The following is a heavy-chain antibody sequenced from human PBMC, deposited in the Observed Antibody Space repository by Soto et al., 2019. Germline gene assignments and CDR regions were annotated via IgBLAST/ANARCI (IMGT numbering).Heavy chain of an antibody. CDR3: ARCQDHCGKSEDVGYYCYGMDV. D-gene: IGHD2-15*01. CDR1: GDAFSSYA. CDR2: IIPIFGTA. V-gene: IGHV1-69*06. Sequence: SVKVSCKASGDAFSSYAISWVRQAPGQGLEWRGGIIPIFGTANNAQKFQGRVTITADKSTSTAYMELSSPRSEETAVYYCARCQDHCGKSEDVGYYCYGMDVWGQGTTVTVSS. J-gene: IGHJ6*02.